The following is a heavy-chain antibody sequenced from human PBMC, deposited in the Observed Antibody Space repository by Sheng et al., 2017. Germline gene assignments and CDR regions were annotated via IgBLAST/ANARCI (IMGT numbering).Heavy chain of an antibody. V-gene: IGHV3-74*01. Sequence: EVQLVESGGGLVQPGGSLRLSCAASGFTFSSYWMHWVRQAPGKGLVWVSRINSDGSSTSYADSVKGRFTISRDNAKNTLYLQMNSLRAEDTAVYYCAREALCSGGSCYSANWFDPWGQGTLVTVSS. CDR1: GFTFSSYW. J-gene: IGHJ5*02. CDR2: INSDGSST. D-gene: IGHD2-15*01. CDR3: AREALCSGGSCYSANWFDP.